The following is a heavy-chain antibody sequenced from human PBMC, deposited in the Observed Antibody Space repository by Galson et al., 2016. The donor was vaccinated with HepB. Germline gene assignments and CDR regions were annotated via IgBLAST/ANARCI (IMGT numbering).Heavy chain of an antibody. CDR1: GFNFDDSA. J-gene: IGHJ4*02. Sequence: SLRLSCAASGFNFDDSAMHWVRQAPGKGLEWVSSISWNSGNIDYADFVKGRFTLSRDNAKDSLYPQMNSLRPEDTALYYCVKGPGMAVAKYYFDYWGQGTLVTVSS. CDR2: ISWNSGNI. CDR3: VKGPGMAVAKYYFDY. V-gene: IGHV3-9*01. D-gene: IGHD6-19*01.